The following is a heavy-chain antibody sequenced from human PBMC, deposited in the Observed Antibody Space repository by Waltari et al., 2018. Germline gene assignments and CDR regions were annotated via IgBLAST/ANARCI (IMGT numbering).Heavy chain of an antibody. CDR3: ARCPYYDILTGSFPGRDAFDI. CDR1: GGSISSGGYY. CDR2: IYYSGST. V-gene: IGHV4-31*03. Sequence: PSQTLSLTCTVSGGSISSGGYYWSWIRQHPGKGLEWIGYIYYSGSTYYNPSLKSRVTISVDTSKNQFSLKLSSVTAADTAVYYCARCPYYDILTGSFPGRDAFDIWGQGTMVTVSS. J-gene: IGHJ3*02. D-gene: IGHD3-9*01.